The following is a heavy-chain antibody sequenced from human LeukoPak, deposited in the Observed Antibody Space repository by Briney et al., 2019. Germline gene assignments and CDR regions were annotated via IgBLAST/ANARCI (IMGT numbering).Heavy chain of an antibody. CDR2: IKRKKDGGTA. Sequence: GVSLRLSCAVSGFTFSDAWMSWVRQAPGKGLEWVGRIKRKKDGGTADYAAPVKGRFTISRDDSKNTLYLQMNSLRIEDTAVYYCTCSRWATNDYWGQGTLVTVSS. CDR3: TCSRWATNDY. J-gene: IGHJ4*02. V-gene: IGHV3-15*01. D-gene: IGHD6-13*01. CDR1: GFTFSDAW.